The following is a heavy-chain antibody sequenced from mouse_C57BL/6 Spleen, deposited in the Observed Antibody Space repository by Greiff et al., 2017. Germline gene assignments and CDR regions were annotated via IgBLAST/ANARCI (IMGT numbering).Heavy chain of an antibody. V-gene: IGHV1-55*01. D-gene: IGHD1-1*01. Sequence: QVHVKQPGAELVKPGASVKMSCKASGYTFTSYWITWVKQRPGQGLEWIGDIYPGSGSTNYNEKFKSKATLTVDPSSSTAYMQLSSLTSEDSTVYYCASPHYYGSIYFDYWGQGTTLTVSS. CDR3: ASPHYYGSIYFDY. CDR1: GYTFTSYW. CDR2: IYPGSGST. J-gene: IGHJ2*01.